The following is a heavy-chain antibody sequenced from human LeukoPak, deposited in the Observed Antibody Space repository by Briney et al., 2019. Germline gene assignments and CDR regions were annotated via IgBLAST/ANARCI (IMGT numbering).Heavy chain of an antibody. CDR3: ARGYSSSWNYLDY. J-gene: IGHJ4*02. CDR2: ISYDGSNK. Sequence: GGSLRLSCAASGFTFSSYGMHWVRQAPGKGLEWVAVISYDGSNKYYADSVKGRFTISRDNSKNTLYLQMNSLRAEDTAVYYCARGYSSSWNYLDYWGQGTLVTVSS. CDR1: GFTFSSYG. V-gene: IGHV3-30*03. D-gene: IGHD6-13*01.